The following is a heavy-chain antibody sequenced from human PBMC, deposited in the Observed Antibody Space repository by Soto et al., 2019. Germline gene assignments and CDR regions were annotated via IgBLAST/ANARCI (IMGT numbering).Heavy chain of an antibody. Sequence: PGGALRVSCAASGFTFTRFSMKWVRQAPGKGLEWVSSISSTTNYIYYGDSMKGRFTISRDNAKNSLYLEMNSLRAEDTAVYYCARESEDLTSTFDYWGQGTLVTVSS. V-gene: IGHV3-21*06. CDR3: ARESEDLTSTFDY. CDR2: ISSTTNYI. CDR1: GFTFTRFS. D-gene: IGHD7-27*01. J-gene: IGHJ4*02.